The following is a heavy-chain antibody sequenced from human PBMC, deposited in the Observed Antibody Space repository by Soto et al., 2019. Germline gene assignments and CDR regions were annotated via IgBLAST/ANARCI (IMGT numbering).Heavy chain of an antibody. D-gene: IGHD3-10*01. V-gene: IGHV3-21*01. CDR2: ISSSSSYI. J-gene: IGHJ6*02. CDR3: ARDNGGESSKYYHYYYGMDV. Sequence: EVQLVESGGGLVKPGGSLRLSCAASGFTFSSYSMNWVRQAPGKGLEWVSSISSSSSYIYYADSVKGRFTISRDNAKNSLYLQMNSLRAEDTAVYYCARDNGGESSKYYHYYYGMDVWGQGTTVTVSS. CDR1: GFTFSSYS.